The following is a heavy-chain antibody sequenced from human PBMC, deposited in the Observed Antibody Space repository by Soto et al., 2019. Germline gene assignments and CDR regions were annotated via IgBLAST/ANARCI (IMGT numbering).Heavy chain of an antibody. CDR1: GYSFTSYW. CDR3: ARWYNWNYCGMDA. J-gene: IGHJ6*02. Sequence: RGASLKISCKGSGYSFTSYWISWVRQMPGKGLEWMGRIDPSDSYTNYSPSFQGHVTISADKSISTAYLQWSSLKASDTAMYYCARWYNWNYCGMDAWGQGTTVTVSS. V-gene: IGHV5-10-1*01. D-gene: IGHD1-20*01. CDR2: IDPSDSYT.